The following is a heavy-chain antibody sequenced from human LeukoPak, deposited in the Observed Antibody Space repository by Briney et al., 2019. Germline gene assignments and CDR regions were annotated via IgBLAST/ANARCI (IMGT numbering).Heavy chain of an antibody. D-gene: IGHD1-1*01. CDR2: IYYSGST. CDR3: ASLPGKVLNEYYYYGMDV. V-gene: IGHV4-39*07. J-gene: IGHJ6*02. Sequence: SETLSLTCTVSGGSISSSSYYWGWIRQPPGKGLEWIGSIYYSGSTYYNPSLKSRVTISVDTSKNQFSLKLSSVTAADTAVYYCASLPGKVLNEYYYYGMDVWGQGTTVTVSS. CDR1: GGSISSSSYY.